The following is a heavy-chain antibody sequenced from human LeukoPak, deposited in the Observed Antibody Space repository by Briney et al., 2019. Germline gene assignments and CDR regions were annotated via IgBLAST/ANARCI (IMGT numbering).Heavy chain of an antibody. Sequence: PGGSLRLSHAAPRFTFSSYRMSWVRQAPGKGLEWVAIIKQHGREHEYVDSVKGRFIISRDNAKHSLHLQKHTLRAQHGAVYYCARGTPLVAYYYSYRGVWDKETRHSVSS. D-gene: IGHD2-2*01. CDR2: IKQHGREH. CDR1: RFTFSSYR. J-gene: IGHJ6*03. CDR3: ARGTPLVAYYYSYRGV. V-gene: IGHV3-7*04.